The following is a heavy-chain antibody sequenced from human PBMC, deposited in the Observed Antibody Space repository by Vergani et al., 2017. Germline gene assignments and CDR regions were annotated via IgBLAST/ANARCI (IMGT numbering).Heavy chain of an antibody. J-gene: IGHJ3*02. CDR3: AHLRFLEWLFPHSAFDI. Sequence: EVQVLESGGGLVQPGGSLRLSCAASGFTFSNYAMSWVRQAPGKGLEWVSGISGGSGSTYYAYYADSVKGRFTISRDNSKNTLYLQLNSLRAEDTAIYYCAHLRFLEWLFPHSAFDIWGQGTMVTVSS. CDR1: GFTFSNYA. V-gene: IGHV3-23*01. D-gene: IGHD3-3*01. CDR2: ISGGSGSTYYA.